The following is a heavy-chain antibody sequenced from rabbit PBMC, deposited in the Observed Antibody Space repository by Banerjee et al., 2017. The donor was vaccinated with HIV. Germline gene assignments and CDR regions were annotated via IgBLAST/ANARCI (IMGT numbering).Heavy chain of an antibody. CDR3: ARSYNIAGVYWAL. CDR2: IYAGSSGST. Sequence: QEQLEESGGDLVKPEGSLTLTCTASGFSFSSSYYMCWVRQAPGKGLEWIACIYAGSSGSTYYASWAKGRFTISKTSSTTVTLQMTSLTAADTATYFCARSYNIAGVYWALWGPGTLVTVS. CDR1: GFSFSSSYY. V-gene: IGHV1S45*01. J-gene: IGHJ4*01. D-gene: IGHD4-2*01.